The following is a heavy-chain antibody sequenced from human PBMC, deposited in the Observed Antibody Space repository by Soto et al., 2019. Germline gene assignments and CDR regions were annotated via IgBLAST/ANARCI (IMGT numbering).Heavy chain of an antibody. J-gene: IGHJ5*02. CDR2: IYYSGST. D-gene: IGHD3-3*01. V-gene: IGHV4-61*01. Sequence: SETLSLTCTVSGGSVSSGSYYWSWIRQPPGKGLEWIGYIYYSGSTNYNPSLKSRVTISVDTSKNQFSLKLSSVTAADTAVYYCATSLRGVLELGFAPWGQGTLVTVSS. CDR1: GGSVSSGSYY. CDR3: ATSLRGVLELGFAP.